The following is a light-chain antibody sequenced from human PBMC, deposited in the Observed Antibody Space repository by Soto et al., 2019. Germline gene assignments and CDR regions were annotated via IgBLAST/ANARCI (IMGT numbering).Light chain of an antibody. CDR3: QQSYSSTWT. V-gene: IGKV1-39*01. CDR2: ATS. Sequence: DIQMTQSPSSLSASVGDRVTITCRPSQSISTFLNWYQQKPGTAPKLLMHATSILQSGVPSRFSGSGSGTEFTLTISSLQPEDSATYYCQQSYSSTWTFGQGTKVEIE. CDR1: QSISTF. J-gene: IGKJ1*01.